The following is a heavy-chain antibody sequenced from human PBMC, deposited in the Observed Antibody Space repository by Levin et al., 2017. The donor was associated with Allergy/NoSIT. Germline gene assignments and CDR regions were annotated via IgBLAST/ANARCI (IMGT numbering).Heavy chain of an antibody. Sequence: GESLKISCAASGFTFSSYSMNWVRQAPGKGLEWVSSISSSSSYIYYADSVKGRFTISRDNAKNSLYLQMNSLRAEDTAVYYCARDRIAVAWDAFDIWGQGTMVTVSS. CDR3: ARDRIAVAWDAFDI. J-gene: IGHJ3*02. CDR2: ISSSSSYI. V-gene: IGHV3-21*01. D-gene: IGHD6-19*01. CDR1: GFTFSSYS.